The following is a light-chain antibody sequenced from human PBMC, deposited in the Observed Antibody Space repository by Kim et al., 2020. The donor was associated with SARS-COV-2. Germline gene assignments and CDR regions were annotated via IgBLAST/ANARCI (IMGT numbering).Light chain of an antibody. Sequence: EIVLTQSPGTLSLSPGEKATLSCRASQSVRSSYLAWYQQKPGQAPRLLIYGASSRATGIPDKFGGSGSGTDFTLTISWLEPEDFAVYYCQQYGSSPWTVGQGTKVDIK. CDR1: QSVRSSY. CDR2: GAS. CDR3: QQYGSSPWT. V-gene: IGKV3-20*01. J-gene: IGKJ1*01.